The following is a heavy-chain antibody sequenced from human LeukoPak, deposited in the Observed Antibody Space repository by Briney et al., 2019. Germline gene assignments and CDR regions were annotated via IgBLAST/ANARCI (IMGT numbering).Heavy chain of an antibody. V-gene: IGHV3-74*01. CDR3: VRVRSSSWYDY. D-gene: IGHD6-13*01. CDR2: ISSDGSTT. CDR1: GFTFSTSW. Sequence: GGSLRLSYATSGFTFSTSWMHWVRQAPGKGLVWVSRISSDGSTTTYADSVKGRFTISRDNAKNTLYLQMNSLRVEDTAVYYCVRVRSSSWYDYWGQGALVTVSS. J-gene: IGHJ4*02.